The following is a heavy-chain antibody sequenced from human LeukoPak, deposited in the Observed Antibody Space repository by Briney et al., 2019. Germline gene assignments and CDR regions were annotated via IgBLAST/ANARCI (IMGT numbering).Heavy chain of an antibody. CDR1: GFTFSSYG. V-gene: IGHV3-23*01. J-gene: IGHJ5*02. CDR3: ARGNSGSYSQDWFDP. CDR2: ISGSGGST. Sequence: GGSLRLSCAASGFTFSSYGMSWVRQAPGKGLEWVSAISGSGGSTYYADSVKGRFTISRDNAKNSLYLQMNSLRTEDMALYYCARGNSGSYSQDWFDPWGQGTLVTVSS. D-gene: IGHD1-26*01.